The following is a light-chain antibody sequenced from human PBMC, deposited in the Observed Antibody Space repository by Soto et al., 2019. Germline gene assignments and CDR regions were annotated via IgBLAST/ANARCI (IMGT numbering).Light chain of an antibody. CDR2: GAS. CDR3: PQYGSSTTT. V-gene: IGKV3-20*01. CDR1: QSVSSSY. Sequence: VAQFPCPLFFFPGEKAPLSFPARQSVSSSYLAWYQQKPGQAPRLLIYGASSRATGIPDRFSGSGSGTDFTLTISRLEPEDFAVYYCPQYGSSTTTFGQGTRLEIK. J-gene: IGKJ5*01.